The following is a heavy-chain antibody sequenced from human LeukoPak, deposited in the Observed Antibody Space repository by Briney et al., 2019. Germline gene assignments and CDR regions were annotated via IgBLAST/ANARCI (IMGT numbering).Heavy chain of an antibody. CDR3: ARHGMSGSYL. V-gene: IGHV4-34*01. CDR2: INHSGST. CDR1: GGSFSGYY. Sequence: SETLSLTCAVYGGSFSGYYWSWIRQPPGKGLEWIGEINHSGSTNYNPSLKSRVTISVDTSKNQFSLKLSSVTAADTAVYYCARHGMSGSYLWGQGTLVTVSS. J-gene: IGHJ4*02. D-gene: IGHD1-26*01.